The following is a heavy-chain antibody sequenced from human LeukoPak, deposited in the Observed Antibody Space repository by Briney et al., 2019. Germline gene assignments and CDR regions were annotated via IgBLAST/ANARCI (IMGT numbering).Heavy chain of an antibody. D-gene: IGHD5/OR15-5a*01. CDR3: ARGSPSVRYLDY. CDR1: GGTFSSYA. CDR2: IIPIAGIV. V-gene: IGHV1-69*04. J-gene: IGHJ4*02. Sequence: SVKVSCKASGGTFSSYAISWVRQAPGQGLEWMGRIIPIAGIVNYAQRFQDRVTITADESTTTATVYITLTGLTSEDTAVYYCARGSPSVRYLDYWGQGMLVTVSS.